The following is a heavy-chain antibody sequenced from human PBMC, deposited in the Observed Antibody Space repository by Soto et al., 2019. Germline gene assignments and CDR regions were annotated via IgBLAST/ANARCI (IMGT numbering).Heavy chain of an antibody. V-gene: IGHV2-26*01. CDR2: IDSSGEK. CDR1: GLSITDSEMG. CDR3: ARRHLAVAVSPWFDP. D-gene: IGHD6-19*01. J-gene: IGHJ5*02. Sequence: QVTLKESGPVLVKPTEPLTLRCTVSGLSITDSEMGVSWIRQPPGQPLERLAHIDSSGEKSYRTFLKNRLAISKDTSKSQIVLTMTNMDPADTATYYCARRHLAVAVSPWFDPWGQGIPVTVSS.